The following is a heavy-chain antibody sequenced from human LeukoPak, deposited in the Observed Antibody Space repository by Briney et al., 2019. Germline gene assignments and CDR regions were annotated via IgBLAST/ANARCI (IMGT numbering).Heavy chain of an antibody. V-gene: IGHV4-61*01. Sequence: SETLSLTCTVSGGSISSSSYYWSWIRQPPGKGLEWIGYIYYSGSTNYNPSLKSRVTISVDTSKNQFSLKLSSVTAADTAVYYCARGYYYGSGSNNWFDPWGQGTLVTVSS. CDR3: ARGYYYGSGSNNWFDP. CDR2: IYYSGST. D-gene: IGHD3-10*01. CDR1: GGSISSSSYY. J-gene: IGHJ5*02.